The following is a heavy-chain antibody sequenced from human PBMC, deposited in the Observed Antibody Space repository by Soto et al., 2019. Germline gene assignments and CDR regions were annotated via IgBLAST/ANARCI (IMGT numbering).Heavy chain of an antibody. D-gene: IGHD3-16*02. J-gene: IGHJ5*02. V-gene: IGHV1-69*13. Sequence: VKVSCKASGGTFSSYAISWLRQAPGQGLEWMGGIIPIFGTANYAQKFQGRVTITADESTSTAYMELSSLRSEDTAVYYCARDLTLGSDVWGSYRPPNWFDPWGQGTLVTVS. CDR3: ARDLTLGSDVWGSYRPPNWFDP. CDR1: GGTFSSYA. CDR2: IIPIFGTA.